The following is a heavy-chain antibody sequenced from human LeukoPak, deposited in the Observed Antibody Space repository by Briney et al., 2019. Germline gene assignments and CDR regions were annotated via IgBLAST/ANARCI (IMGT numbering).Heavy chain of an antibody. CDR1: GYSISSGYF. CDR3: ERAVMY. V-gene: IGHV4-38-2*01. Sequence: SVTQSLTCAVSGYSISSGYFWGWIRQPPGKGLEWIGSIHQSGRTYYNPSLKSRVTISVDTSKNQFSLKLNSVTAADTAVYYCERAVMYWGQGILVTVSS. D-gene: IGHD3-16*01. CDR2: IHQSGRT. J-gene: IGHJ4*02.